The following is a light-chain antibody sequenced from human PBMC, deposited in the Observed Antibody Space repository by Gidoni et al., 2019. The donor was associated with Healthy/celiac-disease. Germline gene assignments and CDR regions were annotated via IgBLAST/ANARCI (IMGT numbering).Light chain of an antibody. CDR3: QQDYNTPPRWT. Sequence: DIVMTQSPDSLAVSLGERATINCKSSQSVLYSSNNKNYLAWYQQKPGQPPKLLIYWASTRESGVPDRFSGSGSGTDFTLTISSLQAEDVAVYYCQQDYNTPPRWTFGQGTKVEIK. V-gene: IGKV4-1*01. CDR2: WAS. J-gene: IGKJ1*01. CDR1: QSVLYSSNNKNY.